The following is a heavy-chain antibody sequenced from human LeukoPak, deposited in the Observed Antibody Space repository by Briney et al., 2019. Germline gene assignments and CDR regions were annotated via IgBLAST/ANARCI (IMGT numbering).Heavy chain of an antibody. J-gene: IGHJ4*02. CDR1: GFTFSSYC. V-gene: IGHV3-7*01. D-gene: IGHD3-22*01. CDR2: TRQDGSEK. Sequence: GSLRLSCAASGFTFSSYCMSWVRQAPGKGLEWVANTRQDGSEKYYVDSVKGRFTISRDNAKNSLYLQMNSLRAEDTAVYYCARGRFYLDNSGYSSFYYWGQGALVTVSS. CDR3: ARGRFYLDNSGYSSFYY.